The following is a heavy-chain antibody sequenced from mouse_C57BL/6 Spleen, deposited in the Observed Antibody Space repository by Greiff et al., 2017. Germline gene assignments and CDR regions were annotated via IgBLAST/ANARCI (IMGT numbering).Heavy chain of an antibody. J-gene: IGHJ4*01. V-gene: IGHV1-76*01. CDR2: IYPGSGNT. D-gene: IGHD1-1*01. CDR1: GYTFTDSY. Sequence: VKLVESGAELVRPGASVKLSCKASGYTFTDSYINWVKQRPGQGLEWIARIYPGSGNTYYNEKFKGKATLTAEKSSSTAYMQLSSLTSEDSAVYFCAREGTTGAMDYWGQGTSVTVSS. CDR3: AREGTTGAMDY.